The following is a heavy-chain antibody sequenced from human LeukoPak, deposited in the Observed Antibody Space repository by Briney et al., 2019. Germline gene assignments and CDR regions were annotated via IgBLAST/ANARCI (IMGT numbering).Heavy chain of an antibody. CDR3: ARDQYSYAHAAH. Sequence: GGSLRLSCAASGLTVSSNYMSWVRQAPGKGLEWVSVIYSGGTTYYADSVKGRFTISRDNSKNTLHLQMNSLRAEDTAVYYCARDQYSYAHAAHWGQGTLVTVSS. J-gene: IGHJ4*02. CDR1: GLTVSSNY. D-gene: IGHD5-18*01. CDR2: IYSGGTT. V-gene: IGHV3-66*01.